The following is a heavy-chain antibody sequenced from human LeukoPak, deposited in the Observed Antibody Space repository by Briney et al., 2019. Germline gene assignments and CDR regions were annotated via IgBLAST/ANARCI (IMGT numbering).Heavy chain of an antibody. Sequence: GGSLRLSCAASGFTFTSYWIGWVRQMPGKGLEWMGIIYPGDSDTRYSPSFQGQVTISADKSISTAYLQWSSLKASDTAMYYCARLGLSSGWYPTDYWGQGTLVTVSS. D-gene: IGHD6-19*01. J-gene: IGHJ4*02. CDR2: IYPGDSDT. V-gene: IGHV5-51*01. CDR1: GFTFTSYW. CDR3: ARLGLSSGWYPTDY.